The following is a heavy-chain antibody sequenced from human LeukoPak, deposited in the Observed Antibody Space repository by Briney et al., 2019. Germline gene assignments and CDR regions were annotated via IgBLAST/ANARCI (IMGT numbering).Heavy chain of an antibody. J-gene: IGHJ4*02. V-gene: IGHV3-21*01. Sequence: GGSLRLSCAASGFTFRNYVMHWVRQAPGKGLGWVSSISSSSYIYYADSVKGRFTISRDNAKNSLYLQMNSLRAEDTAVYYCARVSMPFWIDYWGQGTLVTVSS. CDR1: GFTFRNYV. CDR2: ISSSSYI. D-gene: IGHD2/OR15-2a*01. CDR3: ARVSMPFWIDY.